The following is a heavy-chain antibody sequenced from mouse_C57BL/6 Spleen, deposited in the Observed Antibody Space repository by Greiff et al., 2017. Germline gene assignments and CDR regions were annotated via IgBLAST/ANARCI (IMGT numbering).Heavy chain of an antibody. CDR1: GFTFSDYG. Sequence: EVMLVESGGGLVKPGGSLKLSCAASGFTFSDYGMHWVRQAPEKGLEWVAYISSGSSTIYYAATVKGRFTISRDNAKNTLFLQMTSLRAEDTAVYYCARLTGYYFDYWGQGTTLTVSS. CDR3: ARLTGYYFDY. CDR2: ISSGSSTI. V-gene: IGHV5-17*01. J-gene: IGHJ2*01.